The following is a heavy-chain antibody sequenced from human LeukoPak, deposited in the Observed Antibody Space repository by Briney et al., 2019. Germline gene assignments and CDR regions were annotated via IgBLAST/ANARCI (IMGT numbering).Heavy chain of an antibody. Sequence: PSETLSLTCTVSGGSIGNSTYYWAWIRQPPGKGLEWIGTISDSGNTYSNPSLRRRFTIPIDTSKNQFSLKLSSVTAADTAVYYCARSRIFGVVIPRHYYYGMDVWGQGTTVTVSS. CDR3: ARSRIFGVVIPRHYYYGMDV. D-gene: IGHD3-3*02. J-gene: IGHJ6*02. CDR2: ISDSGNT. V-gene: IGHV4-39*01. CDR1: GGSIGNSTYY.